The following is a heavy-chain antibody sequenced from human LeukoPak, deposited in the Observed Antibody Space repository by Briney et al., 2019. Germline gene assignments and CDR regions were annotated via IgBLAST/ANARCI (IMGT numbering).Heavy chain of an antibody. CDR1: GFTVSSNY. D-gene: IGHD6-6*01. CDR3: AISDSSSSRRAFDI. CDR2: IFGGGST. V-gene: IGHV3-66*02. J-gene: IGHJ3*02. Sequence: GGSLRLSCAASGFTVSSNYMSWVRQAPGKGLEWVSGIFGGGSTYYADSVKGRFTISRDNSKNTLYLQMNSLRPEDTAVYYCAISDSSSSRRAFDIWGLGTMVTVSS.